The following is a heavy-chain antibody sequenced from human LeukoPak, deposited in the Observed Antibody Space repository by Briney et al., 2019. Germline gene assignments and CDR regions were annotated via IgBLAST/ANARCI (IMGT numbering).Heavy chain of an antibody. J-gene: IGHJ4*02. Sequence: GGSLRLSCVASGFDFSSHAMTWVRQAPGKGLEWVTAISGSDGRLFYADSVKGRFTISRDNSRNTLYLEMNSLRGEDTAVYYCAKESPYRAPTRTYYFDYWGQGTLVIVSS. D-gene: IGHD1-14*01. V-gene: IGHV3-23*01. CDR2: ISGSDGRL. CDR3: AKESPYRAPTRTYYFDY. CDR1: GFDFSSHA.